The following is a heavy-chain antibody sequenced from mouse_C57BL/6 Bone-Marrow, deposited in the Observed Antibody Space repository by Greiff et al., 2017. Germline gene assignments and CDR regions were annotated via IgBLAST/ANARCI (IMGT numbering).Heavy chain of an antibody. J-gene: IGHJ1*03. CDR1: GYTFTSYW. V-gene: IGHV1-61*01. CDR3: SMAHYWYFDV. Sequence: QVQLQQSGAELVRPGSSVKLSCKASGYTFTSYWMDWVKQRPGQGLEWIGNIYPSDSETHYNQKFKDKATLTVDKSSSTAYMQLSSLTSEDSAVYYCSMAHYWYFDVWGKGTTVTVSS. D-gene: IGHD1-3*01. CDR2: IYPSDSET.